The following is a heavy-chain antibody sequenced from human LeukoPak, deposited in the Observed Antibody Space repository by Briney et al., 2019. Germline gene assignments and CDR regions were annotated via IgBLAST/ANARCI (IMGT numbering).Heavy chain of an antibody. Sequence: ASVKVSCKASGYTFTGYYMHWVRQAPGQGLEWMGWINPNSGGTNYAQKFQGRVTMTRGTSISTAYMELSRLRSDDTAVYYCARGKWELLKWLFYWGQGTLVTVSS. J-gene: IGHJ4*02. CDR1: GYTFTGYY. D-gene: IGHD1-26*01. CDR2: INPNSGGT. CDR3: ARGKWELLKWLFY. V-gene: IGHV1-2*02.